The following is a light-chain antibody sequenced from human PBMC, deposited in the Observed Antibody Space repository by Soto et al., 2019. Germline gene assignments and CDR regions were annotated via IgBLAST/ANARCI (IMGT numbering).Light chain of an antibody. CDR3: QQTYSTLNN. Sequence: DIQVTQSPSSLSASVGDRVTITCRASQSIRTYLNWYQQRPGKPPKLLIHTASTLQTGVPSRFSGSGSGTDFTLTISSLQPEDFATYYCQQTYSTLNNLGQRTKLEIK. J-gene: IGKJ2*01. CDR2: TAS. CDR1: QSIRTY. V-gene: IGKV1-39*01.